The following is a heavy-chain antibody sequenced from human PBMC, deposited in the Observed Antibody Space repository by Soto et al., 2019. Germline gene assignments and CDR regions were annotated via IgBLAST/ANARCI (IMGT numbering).Heavy chain of an antibody. J-gene: IGHJ4*02. CDR2: IYPGDSDT. D-gene: IGHD5-12*01. Sequence: PGESLKISCKGSGYSFTSYWIGWVRQMPGKGLEWMGIIYPGDSDTRYSPSFQGQVTISADKSISTAYLQWSSLKASDTAMYYCARVGSMATMRWGFDYWGQGTLVTVSS. CDR1: GYSFTSYW. CDR3: ARVGSMATMRWGFDY. V-gene: IGHV5-51*01.